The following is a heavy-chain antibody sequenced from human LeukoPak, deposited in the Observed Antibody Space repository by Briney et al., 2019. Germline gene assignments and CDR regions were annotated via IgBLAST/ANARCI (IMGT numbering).Heavy chain of an antibody. CDR3: AIFYGSGSPTLDY. CDR1: GGSISSGDYY. Sequence: SETLSLTCTVSGGSISSGDYYWSWVRQPPGKGPEWIGYIYYSGSTYYNPSLKSRVTISVDTSKNQFSLKLSSVTAADTAVYYCAIFYGSGSPTLDYWGQGTLVTVSS. V-gene: IGHV4-30-4*01. D-gene: IGHD3-10*01. J-gene: IGHJ4*02. CDR2: IYYSGST.